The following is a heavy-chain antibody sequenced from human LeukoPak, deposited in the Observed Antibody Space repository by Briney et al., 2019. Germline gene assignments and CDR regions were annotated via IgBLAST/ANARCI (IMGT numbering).Heavy chain of an antibody. Sequence: PGGSLRLSCAASGFTFSSYAMSWVRQAPGKGLEWVSAISGSGGSTYYADSVKGRFTISRDNSKNTLYLQMNSLRAEDTAVYYCEKRVHSSGWYGVDPWGQGTLVTVSS. V-gene: IGHV3-23*01. D-gene: IGHD6-19*01. CDR2: ISGSGGST. CDR3: EKRVHSSGWYGVDP. CDR1: GFTFSSYA. J-gene: IGHJ5*02.